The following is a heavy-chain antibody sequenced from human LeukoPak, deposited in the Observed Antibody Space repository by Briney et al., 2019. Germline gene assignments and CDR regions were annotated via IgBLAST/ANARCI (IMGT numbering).Heavy chain of an antibody. J-gene: IGHJ4*02. Sequence: ASVKVSCKASGYKFTGYFMHWVRQAPGQGLEWMGWINPNSGDTDYAQKFQGRVTMTRDASIATAYMVLTRLRYDDTAVYYCATPTERTLPDYWGQGTLLTVSS. CDR3: ATPTERTLPDY. CDR2: INPNSGDT. V-gene: IGHV1-2*02. CDR1: GYKFTGYF. D-gene: IGHD1-1*01.